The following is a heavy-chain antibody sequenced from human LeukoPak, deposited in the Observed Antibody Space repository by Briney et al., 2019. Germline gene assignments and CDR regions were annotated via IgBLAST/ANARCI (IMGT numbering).Heavy chain of an antibody. Sequence: GGSLRLSCAASGFTFSEHLMDWVRQAPGKGLEWIARIRNKANRYTTEYAASVKGRFTISRDDSKNSLYLQMNGLKTEDTAVYYCARSPRGTSPFDYWGQGTLVTVSS. CDR2: IRNKANRYTT. CDR3: ARSPRGTSPFDY. J-gene: IGHJ4*02. D-gene: IGHD1-7*01. CDR1: GFTFSEHL. V-gene: IGHV3-72*01.